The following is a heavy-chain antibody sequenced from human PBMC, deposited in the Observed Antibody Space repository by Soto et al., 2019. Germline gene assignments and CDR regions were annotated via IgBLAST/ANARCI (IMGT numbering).Heavy chain of an antibody. D-gene: IGHD3-22*01. CDR2: IIPIFGTA. CDR1: GGTFSSYA. Sequence: QVQLVQSGAEVKKPGSSVKVSCKASGGTFSSYAISWVRQAPGQGLEWMGGIIPIFGTANYAQKFQGRVTITADESTRTAYMELSSLRSEDTAVYYCARDLDYYDSSGYYFDAFDIWGQGTMVTVSS. J-gene: IGHJ3*02. CDR3: ARDLDYYDSSGYYFDAFDI. V-gene: IGHV1-69*12.